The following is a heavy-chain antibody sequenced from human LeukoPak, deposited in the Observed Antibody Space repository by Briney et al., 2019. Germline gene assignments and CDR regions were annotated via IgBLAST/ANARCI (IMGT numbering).Heavy chain of an antibody. CDR1: GFTFSNYC. CDR3: ARDRSEGHDSSGPLDAFDV. D-gene: IGHD3-22*01. CDR2: ISSSYTYI. Sequence: PGGSLRLSCSASGFTFSNYCMNWVRQAPGKGLEWVSSISSSYTYIYYADSMKGRFTISRDNARNSLYLQMNSLRADDTAAYYCARDRSEGHDSSGPLDAFDVWGQGTLVTVSS. V-gene: IGHV3-21*06. J-gene: IGHJ3*01.